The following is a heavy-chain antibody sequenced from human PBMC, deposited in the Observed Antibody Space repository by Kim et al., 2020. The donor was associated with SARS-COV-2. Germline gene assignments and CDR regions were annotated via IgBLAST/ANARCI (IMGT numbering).Heavy chain of an antibody. CDR1: GDSVSGYY. Sequence: SETLSLTCTVSGDSVSGYYWSWIRQPPGKGLEWIGYVSHGGSTDYNPSLKSRVTISIDTSKNQFSLNLRSGTAADTAVYYCGRDYWVKKKNGWVYYW. CDR3: GRDYWVKKKNGWVYYW. V-gene: IGHV4-59*02. CDR2: VSHGGST. J-gene: IGHJ2*01. D-gene: IGHD6-19*01.